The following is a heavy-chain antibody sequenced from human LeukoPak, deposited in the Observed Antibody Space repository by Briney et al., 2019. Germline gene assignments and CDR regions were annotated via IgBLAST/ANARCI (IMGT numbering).Heavy chain of an antibody. Sequence: GGSLRLSCEGSGFPFGTYYMSWVRHAPGRGLEWFATISGSGVSVYYADSVKDRFTISRDNNENTVSLHMNSLRAEDTALYYCAKVGWYGDLEHWGQGTQVAVSS. J-gene: IGHJ1*01. D-gene: IGHD3-10*01. V-gene: IGHV3-23*01. CDR1: GFPFGTYY. CDR2: ISGSGVSV. CDR3: AKVGWYGDLEH.